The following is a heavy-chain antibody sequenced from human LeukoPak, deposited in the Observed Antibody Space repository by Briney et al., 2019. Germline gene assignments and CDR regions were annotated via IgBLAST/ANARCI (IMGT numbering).Heavy chain of an antibody. CDR2: IWYDGSNK. Sequence: GSLRLSCAASGFTFSSYGMHWVRQAPGKGLEWVAVIWYDGSNKYYADSVKGRFTISRDNSKNTLYLQMNSLRAEDTAVHYCASSISGDGPHYYYYGMDIWGQGTTVTVSS. D-gene: IGHD4-17*01. J-gene: IGHJ6*02. V-gene: IGHV3-33*01. CDR1: GFTFSSYG. CDR3: ASSISGDGPHYYYYGMDI.